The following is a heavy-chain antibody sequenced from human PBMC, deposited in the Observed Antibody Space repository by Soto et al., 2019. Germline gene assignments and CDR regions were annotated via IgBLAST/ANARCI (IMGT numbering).Heavy chain of an antibody. Sequence: GEALKISCKGAGYSFTSNWIAWVRQMPGKGLEWMGIMYPGDSDATYSPSFQGQVTISADKSISTAYLQWSSLKASDTAIYYCARTTVTTSGAFDIWAQGTMVNVSS. V-gene: IGHV5-51*01. J-gene: IGHJ3*02. CDR3: ARTTVTTSGAFDI. D-gene: IGHD4-17*01. CDR1: GYSFTSNW. CDR2: MYPGDSDA.